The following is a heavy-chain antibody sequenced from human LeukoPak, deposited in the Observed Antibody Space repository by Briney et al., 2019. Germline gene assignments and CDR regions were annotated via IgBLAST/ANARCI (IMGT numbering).Heavy chain of an antibody. J-gene: IGHJ4*02. CDR1: GFTFSTYT. D-gene: IGHD3-22*01. Sequence: GGSLRLSCAASGFTFSTYTMNWVRQAPGKGLEWVSSITSTSYIYYSDSVKGRFNISRDEAKKSLFLQMSSLRAEDTAVYYCARDTNYYDTSGYYSGSDFDYWGQGTLVTVSS. V-gene: IGHV3-21*01. CDR3: ARDTNYYDTSGYYSGSDFDY. CDR2: ITSTSYI.